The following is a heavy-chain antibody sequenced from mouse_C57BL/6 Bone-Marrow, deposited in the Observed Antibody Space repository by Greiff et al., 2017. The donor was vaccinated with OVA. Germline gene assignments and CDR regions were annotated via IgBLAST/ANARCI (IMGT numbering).Heavy chain of an antibody. CDR3: ATYYGSSSHFDY. J-gene: IGHJ2*01. V-gene: IGHV1-81*01. CDR1: GYTFTSYG. CDR2: IYPRSGNT. Sequence: VQRVESGAELARPGASVKLSCKASGYTFTSYGISWVKQRTGQGLEWIGEIYPRSGNTYYNEKFKGKATLTADKSSSTAYMELRSLTSEDSAVYFCATYYGSSSHFDYWGQGTTLTVSS. D-gene: IGHD1-1*01.